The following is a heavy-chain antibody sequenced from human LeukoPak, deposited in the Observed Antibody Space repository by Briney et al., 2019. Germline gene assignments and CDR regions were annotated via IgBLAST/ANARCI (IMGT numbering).Heavy chain of an antibody. J-gene: IGHJ4*02. D-gene: IGHD2-2*01. CDR1: GGTFSSYA. V-gene: IGHV1-69*04. Sequence: SVKVSCKASGGTFSSYAISWVRQAPGQGLEWMGRIIPILGIANYAQKFQGRVTMTRDTSTSTVYMELSSLRSEDTAVYYCARAVGSVDYWGQGTLVTVSS. CDR3: ARAVGSVDY. CDR2: IIPILGIA.